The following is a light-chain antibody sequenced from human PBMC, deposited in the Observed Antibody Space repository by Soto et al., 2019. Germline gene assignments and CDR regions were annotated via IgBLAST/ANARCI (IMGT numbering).Light chain of an antibody. CDR2: DVS. J-gene: IGLJ3*02. Sequence: QSALTQPASVSGSPGQSITISCTGTTSDVGRYNYVSWHQQHPGKAPTLLIFDVSNRPSGVSDRFSGSKSGNTASLTISGLQAEDEADYYCNSYTTGTTWVFGGGTQLTVL. V-gene: IGLV2-14*01. CDR1: TSDVGRYNY. CDR3: NSYTTGTTWV.